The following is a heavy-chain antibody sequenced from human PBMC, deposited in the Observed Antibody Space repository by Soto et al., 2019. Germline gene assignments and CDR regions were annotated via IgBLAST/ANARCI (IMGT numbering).Heavy chain of an antibody. D-gene: IGHD3-22*01. CDR2: IYYSGST. J-gene: IGHJ3*02. CDR3: ARVRLTMIVVVTPSGAFDI. CDR1: GGSISSGGYY. Sequence: PSETLSLTCTVSGGSISSGGYYWSWIHQHPGKGLEWIGYIYYSGSTYYNPSLKSRVTISVDTSKNQFSLKLSSVTAADTAVYYCARVRLTMIVVVTPSGAFDIWGQGTMVTVSS. V-gene: IGHV4-31*03.